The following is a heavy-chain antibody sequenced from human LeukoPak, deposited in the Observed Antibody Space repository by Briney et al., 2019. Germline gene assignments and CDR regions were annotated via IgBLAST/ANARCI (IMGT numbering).Heavy chain of an antibody. CDR1: GFTFSRYS. J-gene: IGHJ6*02. V-gene: IGHV3-48*04. CDR3: ARGFGDYYYYGMDV. CDR2: ISSSSSTM. Sequence: GGSLRLSCAASGFTFSRYSMNWVRQAPGKGLEWVSYISSSSSTMYYADSVKGRFTISRDNAKNSPYLQMNSLRAEDTAVYYCARGFGDYYYYGMDVWGQGTTVTVSS. D-gene: IGHD3-10*01.